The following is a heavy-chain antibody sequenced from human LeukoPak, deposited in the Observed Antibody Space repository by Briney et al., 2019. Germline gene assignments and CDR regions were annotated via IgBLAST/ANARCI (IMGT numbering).Heavy chain of an antibody. Sequence: PSETLSLTCAVYGGSFSGYYWSWIRQPPGKGLEWIGEINHSGSTNYNPSLKGRVTISVDTSKNQFSLKLSSVTAADTAVYYCARPPVGNGMDVWGQGTTVTVSS. CDR2: INHSGST. CDR3: ARPPVGNGMDV. V-gene: IGHV4-34*01. CDR1: GGSFSGYY. J-gene: IGHJ6*02. D-gene: IGHD2-15*01.